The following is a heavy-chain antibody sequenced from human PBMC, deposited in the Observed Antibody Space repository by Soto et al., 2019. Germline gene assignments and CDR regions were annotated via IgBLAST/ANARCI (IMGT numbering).Heavy chain of an antibody. D-gene: IGHD3-22*01. CDR2: IYYSGST. CDR3: ARDRPLSSGYANDAFDI. J-gene: IGHJ3*02. CDR1: GGSISSGGYY. V-gene: IGHV4-31*03. Sequence: SETLSLTCTVSGGSISSGGYYWSWIRQHPGKGLEWIGYIYYSGSTYYNPSLKSRVTISVDTSKNQLSLKLSSVTAADTAVYYCARDRPLSSGYANDAFDIWGQGTIVPVSS.